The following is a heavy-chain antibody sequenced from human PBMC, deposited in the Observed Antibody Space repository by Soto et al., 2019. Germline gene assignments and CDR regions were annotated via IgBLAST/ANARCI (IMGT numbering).Heavy chain of an antibody. J-gene: IGHJ6*02. V-gene: IGHV4-59*01. CDR1: GGSISSYY. Sequence: ASETLSLTCTVSGGSISSYYWSWIRQPPGKGLEWIGYIYYSGSTNYNPSLKSRVTISVDTSKNQFSLKLSSVTAADTAVYYCARSTRAIAVAGTLHYYYYYGMDVWGQGTTVTVSS. CDR2: IYYSGST. D-gene: IGHD6-19*01. CDR3: ARSTRAIAVAGTLHYYYYYGMDV.